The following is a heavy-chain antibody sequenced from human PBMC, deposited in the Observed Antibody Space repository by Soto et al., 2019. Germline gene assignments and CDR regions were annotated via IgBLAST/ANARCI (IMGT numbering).Heavy chain of an antibody. CDR1: GITFSNYA. CDR3: AKGQFLEWFEYFDY. J-gene: IGHJ4*02. V-gene: IGHV3-23*05. CDR2: IYSSGST. D-gene: IGHD3-3*01. Sequence: GGSLRLSCAASGITFSNYALSWVRQAPGKGLEWVSVIYSSGSTYYPDSVKGRFTISRDNSKNTLYLQMNSLRAEDTAVYYCAKGQFLEWFEYFDYWAQRTLVTVSS.